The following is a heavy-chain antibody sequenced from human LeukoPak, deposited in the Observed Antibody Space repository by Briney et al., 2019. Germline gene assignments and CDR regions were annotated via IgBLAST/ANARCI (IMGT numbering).Heavy chain of an antibody. V-gene: IGHV3-23*01. D-gene: IGHD4-11*01. Sequence: GASLRLSCAASGFTFSSYAMSWVPQAPGKGLEWVSAISGSGGSTYYADSVKGRFTISRDNSKNTLYLQMNSLRAEDTAVYYCAKRQVSNDQYYYYGMDVWGQGTTVTVSS. J-gene: IGHJ6*02. CDR3: AKRQVSNDQYYYYGMDV. CDR2: ISGSGGST. CDR1: GFTFSSYA.